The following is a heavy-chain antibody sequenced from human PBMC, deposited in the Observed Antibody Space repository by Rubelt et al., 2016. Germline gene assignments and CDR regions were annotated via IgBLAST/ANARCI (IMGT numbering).Heavy chain of an antibody. Sequence: QVQLQQWGAGLLKPSETLSLTCAVYGGSFSDYYWRWIRQPPGKGLEWIGEINHSGRTNYNPSLKSRVTISVDTSKDQFSLKRNAVTAADTAVYYGVTTENVDGFDVWGQGTMVIVSS. CDR3: VTTENVDGFDV. CDR1: GGSFSDYY. CDR2: INHSGRT. V-gene: IGHV4-34*03. J-gene: IGHJ3*01. D-gene: IGHD1-1*01.